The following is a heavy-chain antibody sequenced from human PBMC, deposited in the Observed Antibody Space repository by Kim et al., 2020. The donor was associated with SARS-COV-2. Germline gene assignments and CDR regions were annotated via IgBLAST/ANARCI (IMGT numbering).Heavy chain of an antibody. V-gene: IGHV3-33*06. D-gene: IGHD6-6*01. J-gene: IGHJ4*02. Sequence: YADSVKGRFTISRDNSKNTLYLQMNRLRAEDTAVYYCAKDSSSSSYYFDYWGQGTLVTVSS. CDR3: AKDSSSSSYYFDY.